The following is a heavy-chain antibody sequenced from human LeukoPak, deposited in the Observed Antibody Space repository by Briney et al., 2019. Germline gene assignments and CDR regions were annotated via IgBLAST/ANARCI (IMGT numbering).Heavy chain of an antibody. CDR2: ISSSSSTI. Sequence: GGSLRLSXAASGFTFSSYGMHWVRQAPGKGLEWLSYISSSSSTIYYADSVKGRFTISRDNAKNSLYLQMNSLRAEDTAVYYCAREHYYGSGSPPDYWGQGTLVTVSS. CDR3: AREHYYGSGSPPDY. V-gene: IGHV3-48*01. J-gene: IGHJ4*02. D-gene: IGHD3-10*01. CDR1: GFTFSSYG.